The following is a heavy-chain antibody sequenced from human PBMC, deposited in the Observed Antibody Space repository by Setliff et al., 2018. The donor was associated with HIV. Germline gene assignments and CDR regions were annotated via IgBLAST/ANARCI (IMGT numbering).Heavy chain of an antibody. CDR2: INSSSNYT. D-gene: IGHD5-18*01. CDR3: AKDSRAYRFGTYQYFGMDV. V-gene: IGHV3-21*05. Sequence: PGGSLRLSCAASGFTFSRYSMNWVRQAPGKGLEWVSDINSSSNYTTYADSVKGRFTVSRDNAKNALYLQLDSLRVDDTAVYYCAKDSRAYRFGTYQYFGMDVWGQGTTVTVSS. J-gene: IGHJ6*02. CDR1: GFTFSRYS.